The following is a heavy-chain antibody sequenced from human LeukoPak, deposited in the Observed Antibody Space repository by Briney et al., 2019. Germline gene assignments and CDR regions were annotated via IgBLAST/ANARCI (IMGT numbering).Heavy chain of an antibody. Sequence: PGASVKVSCKASGYAFTSYGITWVRQAPGQGLEWMGWISAYTGNTNYAQKLQGRVAMTTDTSTSTAYMELRSLRSDDTAVYYCASGGYCINGICYPEYWGQGTLVTVSS. D-gene: IGHD2-8*01. CDR2: ISAYTGNT. CDR1: GYAFTSYG. J-gene: IGHJ4*02. CDR3: ASGGYCINGICYPEY. V-gene: IGHV1-18*01.